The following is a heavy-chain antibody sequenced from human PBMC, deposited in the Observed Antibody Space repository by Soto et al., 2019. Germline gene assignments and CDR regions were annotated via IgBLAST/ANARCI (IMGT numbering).Heavy chain of an antibody. Sequence: QVQLQESGPGLVKPSQTLSLTCTVSGASISEGGYYWSWIRQFPGQGLEWIGYVYYTGLTFYSPSPKNRVITSADTSKNQFYLRLSSVTAADTAVYYCARRANYYDTNSYYIDSWGQGTLVTVTS. D-gene: IGHD3-22*01. CDR2: VYYTGLT. V-gene: IGHV4-31*03. CDR1: GASISEGGYY. CDR3: ARRANYYDTNSYYIDS. J-gene: IGHJ4*02.